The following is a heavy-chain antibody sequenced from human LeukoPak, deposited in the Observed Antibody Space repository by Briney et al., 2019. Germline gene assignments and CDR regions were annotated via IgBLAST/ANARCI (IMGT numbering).Heavy chain of an antibody. Sequence: GASVKVSCKASGGTFSSYAISWVRQAPGQGLEWMGGIIPIFGTANYAQKFQGRVTITADESTNTAYMELSSLRSEDTAVYYCARGLEYKENFDYWGQGTLVTVSS. CDR3: ARGLEYKENFDY. CDR2: IIPIFGTA. CDR1: GGTFSSYA. D-gene: IGHD2/OR15-2a*01. J-gene: IGHJ4*02. V-gene: IGHV1-69*13.